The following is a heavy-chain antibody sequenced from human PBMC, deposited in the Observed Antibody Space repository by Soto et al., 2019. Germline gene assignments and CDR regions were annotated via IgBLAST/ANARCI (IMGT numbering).Heavy chain of an antibody. CDR1: GFTFSDYA. V-gene: IGHV3-23*01. Sequence: EVQLLDSGGGLVQSGGSLRLSCAASGFTFSDYAMAWVRQPPGKGLDWISAIGGGGITTYYADSVKGRFTISRDNSKNILYLEMISLTVDDTAVYYCAKGSGGYRPYYFDFWGQGTPVTVSS. CDR2: IGGGGITT. J-gene: IGHJ4*02. D-gene: IGHD3-22*01. CDR3: AKGSGGYRPYYFDF.